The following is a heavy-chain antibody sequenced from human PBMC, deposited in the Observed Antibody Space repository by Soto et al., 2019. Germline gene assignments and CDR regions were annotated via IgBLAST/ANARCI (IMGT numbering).Heavy chain of an antibody. J-gene: IGHJ4*02. CDR2: IYFGGRT. V-gene: IGHV4-39*01. CDR3: ARQPNYDYGDYGPMDY. Sequence: QLQLQESGPGLVKPSETLSLTCTVSGGSMRSTSYYWGWIRQPPGKGLEWIGSIYFGGRTYYNPSLTSRVTISVDTSKTQLSLKLSSLTAADTSVYYCARQPNYDYGDYGPMDYWGQGILVTVSS. CDR1: GGSMRSTSYY. D-gene: IGHD4-17*01.